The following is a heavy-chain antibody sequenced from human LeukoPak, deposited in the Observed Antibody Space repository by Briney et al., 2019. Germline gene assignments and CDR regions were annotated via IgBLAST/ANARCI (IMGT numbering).Heavy chain of an antibody. J-gene: IGHJ4*02. CDR3: ATGWGIAVSHI. V-gene: IGHV4-39*01. D-gene: IGHD6-19*01. CDR1: GGSVSSSSYY. CDR2: IYYSGST. Sequence: SETLSLTCTVSGGSVSSSSYYCGWIRQPPGKGLEWIGSIYYSGSTYYNASLRSRVTISADTSKSQFSLRMTSVTAADTALYFCATGWGIAVSHIWGQGTLVTVSS.